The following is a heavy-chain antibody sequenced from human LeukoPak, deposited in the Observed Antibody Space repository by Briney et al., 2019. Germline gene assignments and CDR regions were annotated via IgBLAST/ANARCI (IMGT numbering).Heavy chain of an antibody. V-gene: IGHV3-23*01. Sequence: GGSLRLSCAASGFSFSTYAMSWVRQVPGQGLEWVSAISGSGKTYYPDSVKGRFTISRDNSKNTLFLQMNGLRAEDTVVYYCAKERDAKGYFDYWGQGTLVTVSS. J-gene: IGHJ4*02. CDR1: GFSFSTYA. CDR2: ISGSGKT. CDR3: AKERDAKGYFDY.